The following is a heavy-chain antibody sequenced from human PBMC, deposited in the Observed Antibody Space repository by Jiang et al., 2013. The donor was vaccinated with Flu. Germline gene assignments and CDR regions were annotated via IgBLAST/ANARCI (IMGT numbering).Heavy chain of an antibody. Sequence: EVKKPGASVKVSCKASGYTFTNYAMHWVRQAPGQRLEWMGWINAGNGNTKYSQKFQGRVTITRDTSASTAYMELSSLRSEDTAVYYCARRGLYSSSSGSAFDIWGQGTMVTVSS. CDR2: INAGNGNT. V-gene: IGHV1-3*01. D-gene: IGHD6-6*01. CDR1: GYTFTNYA. CDR3: ARRGLYSSSSGSAFDI. J-gene: IGHJ3*02.